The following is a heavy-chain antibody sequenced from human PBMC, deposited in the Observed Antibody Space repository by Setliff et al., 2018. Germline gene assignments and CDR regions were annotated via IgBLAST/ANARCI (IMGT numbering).Heavy chain of an antibody. J-gene: IGHJ4*02. D-gene: IGHD1-26*01. CDR2: IDHSGST. CDR3: GRPLVGVTTGFEN. Sequence: SETLSLTCAVSGYSISSGYYWGWIRQPPGKGLEWIGSIDHSGSTHYNPSLKSRVTISVDTAKNQFSLKLRSVTAADTAVYYCGRPLVGVTTGFENWGQGTLVTVS. CDR1: GYSISSGYY. V-gene: IGHV4-38-2*01.